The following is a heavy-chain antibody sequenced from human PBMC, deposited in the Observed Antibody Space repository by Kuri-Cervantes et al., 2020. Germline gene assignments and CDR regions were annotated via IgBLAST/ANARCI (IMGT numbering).Heavy chain of an antibody. D-gene: IGHD3-3*01. V-gene: IGHV4-4*02. J-gene: IGHJ4*02. CDR2: INHSGST. Sequence: GSLRLSCAVSGGSISSSNWWSWVRQPPGKGLEWIGEINHSGSTNYNPSLKSRVTISVDTSKNQFSLKLSSVTAADTAVYYCARGPLRGVFDYWGQGTLVTVSS. CDR3: ARGPLRGVFDY. CDR1: GGSISSSNW.